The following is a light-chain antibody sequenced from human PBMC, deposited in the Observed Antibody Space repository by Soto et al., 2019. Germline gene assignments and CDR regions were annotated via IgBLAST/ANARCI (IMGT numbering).Light chain of an antibody. CDR3: TSDTTRTALV. J-gene: IGLJ3*02. V-gene: IGLV2-18*02. CDR1: SSDIGSYNR. Sequence: QSALTQPPSVSGSPGQSVTISCIGTSSDIGSYNRVSWYQQSPGTAPKLIIYDVTNRPAGVAGRFSGSKSGNTASLTISGLQAEDEADYYCTSDTTRTALVFGGGTKLTVL. CDR2: DVT.